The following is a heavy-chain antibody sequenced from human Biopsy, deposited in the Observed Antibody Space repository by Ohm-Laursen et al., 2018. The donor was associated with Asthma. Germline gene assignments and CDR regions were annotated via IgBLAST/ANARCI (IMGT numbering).Heavy chain of an antibody. Sequence: GASVKASCKSLGGTFNTYVIGWARQAPGQGLEWMGWINSVFGTTTYPQKFQDRVTINADDSTSTVYMELSSLRSEDTAVYYCARKAGSCISRTCYSLDFWGQGTLVTVSS. J-gene: IGHJ4*02. CDR2: INSVFGTT. CDR3: ARKAGSCISRTCYSLDF. V-gene: IGHV1-69*13. CDR1: GGTFNTYV. D-gene: IGHD2-2*01.